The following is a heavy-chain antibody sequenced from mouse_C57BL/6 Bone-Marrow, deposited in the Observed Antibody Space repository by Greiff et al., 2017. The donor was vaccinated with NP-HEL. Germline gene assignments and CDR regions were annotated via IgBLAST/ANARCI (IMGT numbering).Heavy chain of an antibody. D-gene: IGHD2-12*01. J-gene: IGHJ4*01. CDR3: ARKTYYSSHYYAMDY. Sequence: VQLQQPGAELVKPGASVKMSCKASGYTFTSYWITWVKQRPGQGLAWIGDIYPGSGSTNYNEKFKSKATLTVDTSSSTAYMQLSSLTSEDSAVYYCARKTYYSSHYYAMDYWGQGTSVTVSS. CDR1: GYTFTSYW. V-gene: IGHV1-55*01. CDR2: IYPGSGST.